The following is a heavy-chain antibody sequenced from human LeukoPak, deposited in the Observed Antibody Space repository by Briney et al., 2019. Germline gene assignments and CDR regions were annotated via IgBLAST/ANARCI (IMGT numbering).Heavy chain of an antibody. V-gene: IGHV4-31*03. J-gene: IGHJ2*01. Sequence: SQTLSLTCTVSGGSINSGGNYWTWIRQVPGKGLEWIGYIFYLGNTYYNPSLGSRVTMSVDTSKNQFSLKLSSVTAADSAVYYCARAARQGFTMIVVPFFYFDLWGRGTLVTVSS. CDR1: GGSINSGGNY. D-gene: IGHD3-22*01. CDR3: ARAARQGFTMIVVPFFYFDL. CDR2: IFYLGNT.